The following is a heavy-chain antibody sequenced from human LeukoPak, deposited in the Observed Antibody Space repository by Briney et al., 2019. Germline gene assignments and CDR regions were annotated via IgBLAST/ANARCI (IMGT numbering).Heavy chain of an antibody. V-gene: IGHV3-53*01. CDR3: ARDPAGPGDWYFDL. CDR2: IHRGGST. CDR1: GFTVSSNY. Sequence: PGGSLRLSCAASGFTVSSNYMNWARQAPGKGLEWVSVIHRGGSTYYADSVKGRFTISRDNSKNTLYLQMNSLRAEDTAVYYCARDPAGPGDWYFDLWGRGTLVTVSS. J-gene: IGHJ2*01.